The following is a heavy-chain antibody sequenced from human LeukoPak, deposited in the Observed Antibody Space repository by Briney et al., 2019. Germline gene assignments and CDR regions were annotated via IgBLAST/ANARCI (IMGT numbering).Heavy chain of an antibody. CDR3: ARHAAARRSYDY. D-gene: IGHD6-6*01. V-gene: IGHV4-34*01. Sequence: SETLSLTCAVYGGSFSGYYWSRIRQPPGKGLEWIGEINHSGSTNYNPSLKSRVTISIDTSKNQFSLNLSSVTAADTAVYFCARHAAARRSYDYWGQGTLVTVSS. J-gene: IGHJ4*02. CDR1: GGSFSGYY. CDR2: INHSGST.